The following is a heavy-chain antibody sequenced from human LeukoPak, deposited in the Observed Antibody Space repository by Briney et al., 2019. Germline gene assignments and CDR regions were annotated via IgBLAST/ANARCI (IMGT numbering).Heavy chain of an antibody. CDR1: GFIFSIYG. CDR2: IRHDGSIK. Sequence: GGSLRLSCAASGFIFSIYGMYWVRQAPGKGLEWVAFIRHDGSIKNYADSVKGRSTTSRDNSKNTLYLQMNSLRAEDTAVYYCAKDSLADIDYWGQGTLVTVSS. D-gene: IGHD3-16*01. CDR3: AKDSLADIDY. V-gene: IGHV3-30*02. J-gene: IGHJ4*02.